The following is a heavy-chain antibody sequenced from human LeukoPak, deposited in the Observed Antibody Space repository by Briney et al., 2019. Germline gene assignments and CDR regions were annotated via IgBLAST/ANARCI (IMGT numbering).Heavy chain of an antibody. D-gene: IGHD3-3*01. V-gene: IGHV1-8*02. CDR1: GGTFSSYA. CDR2: MNPNSGNT. CDR3: ARVNILRFLEWLRFDYYYYYGMDV. J-gene: IGHJ6*02. Sequence: ASVKVSCKASGGTFSSYAISWVRQAPGQGLEWMGWMNPNSGNTGYAQKFQGRVTMTRNTSISTAYMELSSLRSEDTAVYYCARVNILRFLEWLRFDYYYYYGMDVWGQGTTVTVSS.